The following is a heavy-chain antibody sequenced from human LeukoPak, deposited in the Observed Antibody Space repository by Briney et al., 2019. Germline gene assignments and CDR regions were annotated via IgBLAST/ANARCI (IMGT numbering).Heavy chain of an antibody. CDR2: ISSSSSYI. J-gene: IGHJ4*02. D-gene: IGHD2-15*01. V-gene: IGHV3-21*01. CDR1: GFTFSSYS. CDR3: ATRYCSGGSCNLPNDY. Sequence: GGSLRLSCAASGFTFSSYSMNWVRQAPGKGLEWVSSISSSSSYIYYADSVKGRFTISRDNAKNSLYLQMNSLRAEDTAVYYCATRYCSGGSCNLPNDYWGQGTLVTVSS.